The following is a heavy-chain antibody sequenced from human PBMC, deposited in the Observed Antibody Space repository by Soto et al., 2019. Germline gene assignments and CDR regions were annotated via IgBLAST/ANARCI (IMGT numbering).Heavy chain of an antibody. V-gene: IGHV4-4*02. J-gene: IGHJ6*02. D-gene: IGHD1-26*01. CDR1: GGSISSSNW. CDR3: AKYSSATYFDYYYGLDV. Sequence: PSETLSLTCAVSGGSISSSNWWSWVRQPPGKGLEWIGEIYHSGSTNYNPSLKSRVTISVDKSKNQFSLKLNSVTAADTAVYYCAKYSSATYFDYYYGLDVWGQGTTVTVSS. CDR2: IYHSGST.